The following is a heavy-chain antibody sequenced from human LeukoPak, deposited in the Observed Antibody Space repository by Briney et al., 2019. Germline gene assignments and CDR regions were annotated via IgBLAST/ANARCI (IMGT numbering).Heavy chain of an antibody. Sequence: ASVKVSCKASGGTFSSYAISWVRQAPGQGREWMGGIIPIFGTANYAQKFQGRVTITADESTSTAYMELSSLRSEDTAVYCCARDGYSSSSFTPFDYWGQGTLVTVSS. CDR2: IIPIFGTA. CDR3: ARDGYSSSSFTPFDY. D-gene: IGHD6-6*01. CDR1: GGTFSSYA. J-gene: IGHJ4*02. V-gene: IGHV1-69*13.